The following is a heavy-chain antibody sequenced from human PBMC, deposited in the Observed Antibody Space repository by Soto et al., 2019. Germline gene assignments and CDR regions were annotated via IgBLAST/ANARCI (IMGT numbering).Heavy chain of an antibody. J-gene: IGHJ4*02. CDR2: VKSKVNGGTI. CDR1: GFTFNGAW. D-gene: IGHD2-8*01. V-gene: IGHV3-15*07. Sequence: GGSLRLSCAASGFTFNGAWMNWVRQAPGKGLEWVGRVKSKVNGGTIDYAAPVEGRFTISRDDSKNMLYLQMNSLNTGDTAVYYCSPDLPNGGAYAFDYGGQGTLVTVSS. CDR3: SPDLPNGGAYAFDY.